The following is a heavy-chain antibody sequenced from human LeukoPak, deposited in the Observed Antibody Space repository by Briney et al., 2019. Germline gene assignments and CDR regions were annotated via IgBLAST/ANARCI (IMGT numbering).Heavy chain of an antibody. Sequence: PSETLSLTCTVSGGSISGSDYYWGWIRQPPGKGLEWIGSIYYTGNTYYNPSLKSRVTISVDTSKNQFSLRLRSVTAADTAVYYCARSMATAGIKYWGQGTLVTVSS. J-gene: IGHJ4*02. CDR1: GGSISGSDYY. D-gene: IGHD6-13*01. CDR3: ARSMATAGIKY. CDR2: IYYTGNT. V-gene: IGHV4-39*01.